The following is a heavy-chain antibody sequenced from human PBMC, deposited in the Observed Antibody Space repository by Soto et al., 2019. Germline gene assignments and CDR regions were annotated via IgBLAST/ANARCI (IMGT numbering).Heavy chain of an antibody. CDR3: ERGRGSNYFGA. D-gene: IGHD6-25*01. CDR1: GYSFTSYD. CDR2: MNPNSGNT. J-gene: IGHJ5*02. V-gene: IGHV1-8*01. Sequence: ASVKVSCKASGYSFTSYDISWVRQASGQGLEWMGWMNPNSGNTGYAQKFQGRVTMTRDTSISTSYLELSSLRSEDTAVYYCERGRGSNYFGAWGQGTLVTVSS.